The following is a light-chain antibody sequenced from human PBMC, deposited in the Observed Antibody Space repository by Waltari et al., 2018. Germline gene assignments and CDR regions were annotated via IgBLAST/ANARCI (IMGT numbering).Light chain of an antibody. Sequence: EIVMTQSPDSLAVALGERATINCKSSQSVLKTSNNKNYLTWYQQKPGQPPKLLIYWASTRESGVLDRFSGSGSGTDFTLTISSLQAEDVAVYYCQQYHTTPNTFGQGTHLEIK. CDR2: WAS. J-gene: IGKJ2*01. CDR1: QSVLKTSNNKNY. V-gene: IGKV4-1*01. CDR3: QQYHTTPNT.